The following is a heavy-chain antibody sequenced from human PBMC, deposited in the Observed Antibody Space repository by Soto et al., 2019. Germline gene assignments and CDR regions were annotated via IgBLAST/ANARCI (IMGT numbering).Heavy chain of an antibody. CDR3: ARDLGYSYKYYYGMDV. CDR1: GGSIISGDYY. Sequence: SETLSLTCTFAGGSIISGDYYWRWIRQPPWKGLEWIGYIYYSGSTYYNPSLKSRVTISVDTSKNQFCLKLSSVTAADTAVYYCARDLGYSYKYYYGMDVWGQGTTVTVSS. D-gene: IGHD5-18*01. V-gene: IGHV4-30-4*01. J-gene: IGHJ6*02. CDR2: IYYSGST.